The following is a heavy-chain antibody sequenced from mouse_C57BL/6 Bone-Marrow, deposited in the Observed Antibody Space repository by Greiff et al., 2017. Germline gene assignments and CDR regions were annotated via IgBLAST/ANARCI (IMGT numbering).Heavy chain of an antibody. CDR1: GFNIKDDY. J-gene: IGHJ1*03. V-gene: IGHV14-4*01. D-gene: IGHD1-1*01. CDR2: IDPENGDT. CDR3: TTPITTVVAPWYFDV. Sequence: EVMLVESGAELVRPGASVKLSCTASGFNIKDDYMHWVKQRPEQGLEWIGWIDPENGDTEYASKFQGKATITADTSSNTAYLPLSSLTSEDTAVYYCTTPITTVVAPWYFDVWGTGTTVTVSS.